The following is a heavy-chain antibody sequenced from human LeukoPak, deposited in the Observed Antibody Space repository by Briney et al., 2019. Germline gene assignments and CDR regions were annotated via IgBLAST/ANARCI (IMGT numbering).Heavy chain of an antibody. V-gene: IGHV3-74*01. CDR2: INTDGSST. CDR1: GFIFSSYW. D-gene: IGHD6-13*01. CDR3: ANQIEYSSSWYGPGAFDY. Sequence: PGGSLRLSCAASGFIFSSYWMHWVRHAPGKGLAWVSRINTDGSSTSYADSVKGRFTISRDNAKNTLYLQMNSLRAEDTAVYYCANQIEYSSSWYGPGAFDYWGQGTLVTVSS. J-gene: IGHJ4*02.